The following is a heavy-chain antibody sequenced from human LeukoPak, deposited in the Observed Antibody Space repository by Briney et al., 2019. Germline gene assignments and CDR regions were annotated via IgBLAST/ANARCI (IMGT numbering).Heavy chain of an antibody. V-gene: IGHV1-18*01. Sequence: ASVKVSCKASGYTFSNFGINWVRQAPGQGLEWMGWISGNNDNPNYGQKFQGRFTVTTDSSTNTAYMELRDLRFDDTAVYYCARDGTSTDDYWGQGTLVTVSS. CDR1: GYTFSNFG. CDR3: ARDGTSTDDY. J-gene: IGHJ4*02. CDR2: ISGNNDNP. D-gene: IGHD2-2*01.